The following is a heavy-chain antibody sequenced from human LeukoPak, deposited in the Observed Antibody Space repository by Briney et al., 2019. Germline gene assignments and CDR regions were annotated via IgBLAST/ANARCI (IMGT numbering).Heavy chain of an antibody. D-gene: IGHD7-27*01. CDR2: ISYDGST. V-gene: IGHV3-30*03. Sequence: GGSLRLSCAASGFTFSSYGMHWVRQAPGKGLEWVAVISYDGSTYADSVKGRFTISRDNSKNTLYLQMNSLRAEDTAVYYCARSWGRGRFDYWGQGTLVTVSS. CDR3: ARSWGRGRFDY. J-gene: IGHJ4*02. CDR1: GFTFSSYG.